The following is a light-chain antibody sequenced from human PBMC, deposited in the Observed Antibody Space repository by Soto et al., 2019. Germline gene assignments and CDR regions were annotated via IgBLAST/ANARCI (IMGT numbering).Light chain of an antibody. CDR1: SSNIGARYD. CDR3: QSCDSSLSGSGV. CDR2: GNN. V-gene: IGLV1-40*01. Sequence: QSVLTQPPSVSGAPGQRVTISCTGSSSNIGARYDVHWYQQLPGTAPKLLIYGNNNRPSGVPDRFSGSNSGTSASLAITGLQAEDEADYYCQSCDSSLSGSGVFGTGTKLTVL. J-gene: IGLJ1*01.